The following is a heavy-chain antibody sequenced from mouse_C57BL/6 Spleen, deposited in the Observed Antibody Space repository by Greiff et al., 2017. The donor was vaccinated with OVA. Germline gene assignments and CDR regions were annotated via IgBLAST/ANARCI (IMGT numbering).Heavy chain of an antibody. D-gene: IGHD1-1*01. Sequence: QVQLQQSGAELVKPGASVKMSCKASGYTFTSYWITWVKQRPGQGLEWIGDIYPGSGSTNYNEKFKSKATPTVDTSSSTAYMQLSSLTSEDSAVYYCARSFTTVVANWYFDVWGTGTTVTVSS. J-gene: IGHJ1*03. CDR3: ARSFTTVVANWYFDV. CDR1: GYTFTSYW. V-gene: IGHV1-55*01. CDR2: IYPGSGST.